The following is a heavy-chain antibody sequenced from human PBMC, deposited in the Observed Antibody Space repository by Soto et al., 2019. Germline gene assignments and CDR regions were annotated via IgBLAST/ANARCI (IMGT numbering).Heavy chain of an antibody. CDR2: FSYSGST. J-gene: IGHJ4*02. Sequence: QVQLQESGPGLVKPSETLSLTCTVSGVSISTYFWSWIRHPPGKGLEWIGYFSYSGSTKYNPSLKSRVTITIDTSKNQFSLKLSSVTAADTALYYCARHRARDSGDYEFDYWGQGTLVTVSS. V-gene: IGHV4-59*08. CDR1: GVSISTYF. CDR3: ARHRARDSGDYEFDY. D-gene: IGHD4-17*01.